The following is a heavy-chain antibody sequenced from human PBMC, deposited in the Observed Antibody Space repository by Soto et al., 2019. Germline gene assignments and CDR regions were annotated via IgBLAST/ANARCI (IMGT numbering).Heavy chain of an antibody. Sequence: GGSLRLSCAASGFTFSNAWMNWVRQAPGKGLEWVGRIKSKTDGGTTDYAAPVKGRFTISRDDSKNTLYLQMNSLKTEDTAVYYCTTDIRTEITMVRGVIRRFDYWGQGTLVTVSS. CDR1: GFTFSNAW. CDR2: IKSKTDGGTT. D-gene: IGHD3-10*01. V-gene: IGHV3-15*07. J-gene: IGHJ4*02. CDR3: TTDIRTEITMVRGVIRRFDY.